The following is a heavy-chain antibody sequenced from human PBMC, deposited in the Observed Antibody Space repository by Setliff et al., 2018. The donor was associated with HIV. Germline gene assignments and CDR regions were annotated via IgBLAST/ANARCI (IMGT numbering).Heavy chain of an antibody. CDR1: GYTFTGHY. J-gene: IGHJ6*02. D-gene: IGHD3-10*01. V-gene: IGHV1-2*02. CDR2: VNPNSGDP. CDR3: ARNFGLSPSGKYYYYYGMDI. Sequence: ASVKVSCKASGYTFTGHYLHWVRQAPGQGLEWLGWVNPNSGDPICAQNFQGRVTMTRDTSINAAYMELRGLRSDDTAVYYCARNFGLSPSGKYYYYYGMDIWGQGTTVTVSS.